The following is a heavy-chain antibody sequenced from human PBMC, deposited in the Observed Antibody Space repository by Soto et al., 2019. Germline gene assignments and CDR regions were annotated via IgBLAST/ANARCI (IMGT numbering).Heavy chain of an antibody. D-gene: IGHD1-7*01. CDR3: ARDMTRTVVPYFDF. V-gene: IGHV1-69*06. Sequence: QVQLVQSGAEVKKPGSSMKVSCKASGGTFSNYVVNWVRQAPGQGLEWMGRIIPISGAANYAQKFQGRVTITADKSTSTSYMELSSLRSEDTAVYYCARDMTRTVVPYFDFWGQGTLVTVSS. CDR1: GGTFSNYV. CDR2: IIPISGAA. J-gene: IGHJ4*02.